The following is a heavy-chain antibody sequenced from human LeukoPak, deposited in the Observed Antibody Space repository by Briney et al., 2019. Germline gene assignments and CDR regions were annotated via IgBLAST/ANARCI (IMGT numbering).Heavy chain of an antibody. V-gene: IGHV4-4*07. CDR1: GGSISGYY. J-gene: IGHJ6*02. CDR2: IYTSGNT. CDR3: ASPFREGYYYGMDV. D-gene: IGHD3-10*01. Sequence: SETLSLTCTVSGGSISGYYWNWIRQPPGKGLEWIGRIYTSGNTNYNPSLKSRVTMSVDTSKNQFFLKLFSVTAADTAVYYCASPFREGYYYGMDVWGQGTTVTVSS.